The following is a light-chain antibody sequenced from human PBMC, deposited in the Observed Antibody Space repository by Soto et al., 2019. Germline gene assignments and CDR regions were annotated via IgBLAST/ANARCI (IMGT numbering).Light chain of an antibody. Sequence: EIVLTQCPGTLSLSPGERATLSCRPSQTVSSNYLAWYQQKPGQAPRHLIYGASSRATGIPDRFSGSGSGTDFTLTISRLEPEDSELYYCQQYGTSPRTFGQGTKVDIK. CDR2: GAS. CDR3: QQYGTSPRT. CDR1: QTVSSNY. J-gene: IGKJ1*01. V-gene: IGKV3-20*01.